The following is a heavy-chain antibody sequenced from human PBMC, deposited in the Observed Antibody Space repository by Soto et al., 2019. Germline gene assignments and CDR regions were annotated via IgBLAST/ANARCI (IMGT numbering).Heavy chain of an antibody. D-gene: IGHD3-9*01. V-gene: IGHV4-59*08. CDR1: GGSISSYY. CDR2: IYYSGST. Sequence: SETLSLTCTVSGGSISSYYWSWIRQPPGKGLEWIGYIYYSGSTNYNPSLKSRVTISVDTSKNQFSLKLSSVTAADTAVFYCAILVFTCYYPLTSYYYYYGMDVWGQGTTVTVSS. J-gene: IGHJ6*02. CDR3: AILVFTCYYPLTSYYYYYGMDV.